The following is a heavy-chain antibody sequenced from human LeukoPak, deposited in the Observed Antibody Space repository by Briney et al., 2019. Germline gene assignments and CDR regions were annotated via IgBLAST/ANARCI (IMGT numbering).Heavy chain of an antibody. CDR2: INHSGST. J-gene: IGHJ6*03. Sequence: PSETLSLTCAVYGGSFSGYYWSWIRQPPGKGLEWIGEINHSGSTNYNPSLKSRVTISVDTSKNQFSLKLSSVTAADTAVYYCARHWNYYYYYMDVWGKGTTVTVSS. CDR3: ARHWNYYYYYMDV. V-gene: IGHV4-34*01. CDR1: GGSFSGYY. D-gene: IGHD1-1*01.